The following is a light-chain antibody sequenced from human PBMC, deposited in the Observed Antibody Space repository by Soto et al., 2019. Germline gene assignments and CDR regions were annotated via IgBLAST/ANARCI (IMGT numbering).Light chain of an antibody. CDR2: DAS. CDR3: QQRSDWPLT. CDR1: HYIGNF. J-gene: IGKJ4*01. Sequence: IVLTQSPVTLSLSPGERVTLSCRASHYIGNFLAWYQQKLGQAPRLLISDASNRATGIPARFSGSGSGTDFTLTIRSLEPEDFAVYYCQQRSDWPLTFGGGTRLEI. V-gene: IGKV3-11*01.